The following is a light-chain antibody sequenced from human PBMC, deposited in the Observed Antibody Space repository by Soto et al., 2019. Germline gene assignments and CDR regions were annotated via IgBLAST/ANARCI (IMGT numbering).Light chain of an antibody. V-gene: IGKV1-39*01. CDR2: AAS. CDR1: QSIRTY. CDR3: QQSSSTPFT. Sequence: DIQMTRSPSSLSVSVGDRVTISCRASQSIRTYLNWYQQKPGKAPKLLIYAASLLQSGVPSRFSGSGSGTDFTLTISSVQPEDFTTYYCQQSSSTPFTFGPGTRVDFK. J-gene: IGKJ3*01.